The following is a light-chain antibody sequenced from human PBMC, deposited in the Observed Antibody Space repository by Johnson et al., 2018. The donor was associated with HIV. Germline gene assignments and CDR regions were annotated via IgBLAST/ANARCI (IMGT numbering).Light chain of an antibody. CDR1: NSNIGNNY. CDR2: DNN. CDR3: GTWDSSLSAGV. V-gene: IGLV1-51*01. J-gene: IGLJ1*01. Sequence: SVLTQPPSVSAAPGQKVTISCSGSNSNIGNNYVSWYQQVPGTAPKLLIYDNNKRPSGIPDRFSGSKSGTSATLGITGLQTGDEADYYCGTWDSSLSAGVFGTGTKVTVL.